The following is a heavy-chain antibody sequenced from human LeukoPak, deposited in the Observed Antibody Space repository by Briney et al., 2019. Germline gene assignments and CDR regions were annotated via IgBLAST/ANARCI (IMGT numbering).Heavy chain of an antibody. D-gene: IGHD4-23*01. CDR1: GFTFSDYA. Sequence: AGGSLKLSCSTFGFTFSDYAFHWVRQAPGKGLEWVAFIRLDGITAYYTDSVKGRFTISRDNSKKTLYLQMNSLRAEDTAVYYCALNGYGGKGSFDYWGQGTLVTVSS. CDR2: IRLDGITA. CDR3: ALNGYGGKGSFDY. V-gene: IGHV3-30*02. J-gene: IGHJ4*02.